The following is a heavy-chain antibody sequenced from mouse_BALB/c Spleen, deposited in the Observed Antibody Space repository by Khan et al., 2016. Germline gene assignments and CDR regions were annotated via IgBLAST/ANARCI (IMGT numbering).Heavy chain of an antibody. CDR2: IRYKANGYTT. Sequence: EVELVESGGGLVQPGGYPRRSCETSGFTFTDYYMSWVRQPPGKALEWLGFIRYKANGYTTEYSAHGKGRFNSCRDNSESILYLQMNTRGAEYIATYYCPRDCVRDYRCQGTTLTVSS. CDR3: PRDCVRDY. J-gene: IGHJ2*01. CDR1: GFTFTDYY. V-gene: IGHV7-3*02. D-gene: IGHD2-14*01.